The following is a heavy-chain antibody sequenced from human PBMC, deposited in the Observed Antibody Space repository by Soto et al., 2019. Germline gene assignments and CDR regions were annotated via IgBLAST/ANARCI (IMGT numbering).Heavy chain of an antibody. CDR3: ARDTGVKVVTARGLLDV. CDR1: GYTFTSYT. J-gene: IGHJ6*02. CDR2: SNGGNNNT. Sequence: ASVKVSCKASGYTFTSYTIHWVRQAPGQRLEWMGWSNGGNNNTKYSQDFQGRVTVTSDTSASRAYMELSSLRSEDMAVYYCARDTGVKVVTARGLLDVWGQGTTVTVSS. V-gene: IGHV1-3*02. D-gene: IGHD2-21*02.